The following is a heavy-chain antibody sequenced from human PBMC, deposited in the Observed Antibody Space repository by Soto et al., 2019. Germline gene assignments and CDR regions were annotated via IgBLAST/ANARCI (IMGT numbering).Heavy chain of an antibody. CDR2: IIPIFGTA. Sequence: GASVKVSCKASGGTFSSYAISWVRQAPGQGLEWMGGIIPIFGTANYAQKLRGRVTLTTDTSTSTAYMELRSLRSDDTAVYYCARPYYYDSSGFRVDYYGMDVWGQGTTVTVSS. D-gene: IGHD3-22*01. V-gene: IGHV1-69*05. CDR3: ARPYYYDSSGFRVDYYGMDV. CDR1: GGTFSSYA. J-gene: IGHJ6*02.